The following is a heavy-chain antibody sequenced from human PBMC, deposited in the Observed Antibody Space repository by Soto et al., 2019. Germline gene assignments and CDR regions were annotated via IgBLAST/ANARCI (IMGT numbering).Heavy chain of an antibody. D-gene: IGHD6-6*01. CDR1: GGSISGGGYY. J-gene: IGHJ4*02. Sequence: SETLSLTCTVSGGSISGGGYYWSWIRQHPGKGLEWIGYIYYSGSTYYNPSLKSRVTISVDTSKNQFSLKLSSVTAADTAVYYCARDRYSSSPLFDYWGQGTLVTVSS. V-gene: IGHV4-31*03. CDR3: ARDRYSSSPLFDY. CDR2: IYYSGST.